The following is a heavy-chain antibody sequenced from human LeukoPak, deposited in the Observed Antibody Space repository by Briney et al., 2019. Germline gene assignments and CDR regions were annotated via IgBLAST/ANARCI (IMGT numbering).Heavy chain of an antibody. CDR1: RFTFSSYS. CDR3: ARNPYYYDSSGHFDY. J-gene: IGHJ4*02. Sequence: SGGSLRLSCAASRFTFSSYSMNWVRQAPGKGLEWVSSISSTSSYIYYADSVKGRFTIPRDNAKNSLYLQMNSLRAEDTAVYYCARNPYYYDSSGHFDYWGQGTLVTVSS. D-gene: IGHD3-22*01. V-gene: IGHV3-21*01. CDR2: ISSTSSYI.